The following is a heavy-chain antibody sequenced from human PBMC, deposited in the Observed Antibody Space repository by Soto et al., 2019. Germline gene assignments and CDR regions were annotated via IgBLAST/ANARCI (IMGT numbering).Heavy chain of an antibody. J-gene: IGHJ4*02. D-gene: IGHD1-26*01. CDR1: GFTFSDYP. Sequence: GGSLRLSCAASGFTFSDYPMHWVRQAPGKGLEWVAVISYDGRVKYYVDSVKGRFTISRDDSKNTLYLQMNSLRVDDTAVYYCARDFIVGAPDYFDFWGQGTLVTVSS. CDR2: ISYDGRVK. CDR3: ARDFIVGAPDYFDF. V-gene: IGHV3-30*04.